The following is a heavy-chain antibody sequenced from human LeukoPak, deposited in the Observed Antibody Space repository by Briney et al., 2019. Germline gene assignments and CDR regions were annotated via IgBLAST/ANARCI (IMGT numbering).Heavy chain of an antibody. Sequence: SETLSLTCTVSGGSISSYYWSWIRQPPGKGLEWIGYIYYSGSTYYNPSLKSRVTISVDTSKNQFSLKLSSVTAADTAVYYCARATGGYYLYYFDYWGQGTLVTVSS. CDR3: ARATGGYYLYYFDY. CDR1: GGSISSYY. J-gene: IGHJ4*02. CDR2: IYYSGST. V-gene: IGHV4-59*12. D-gene: IGHD3-22*01.